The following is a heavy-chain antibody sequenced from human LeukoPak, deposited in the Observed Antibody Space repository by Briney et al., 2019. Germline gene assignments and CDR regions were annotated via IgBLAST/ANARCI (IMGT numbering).Heavy chain of an antibody. Sequence: GGSLRLSCAASGFTVSSCSMNWVRQSPGKGLEWVSSISSSSSYIYYADSVKGRFTISRDNAKNSLYLQMNSLRAEDTAVYYCAKGAMVVVAVASDYWGQGTLVTVSS. CDR1: GFTVSSCS. J-gene: IGHJ4*02. CDR2: ISSSSSYI. D-gene: IGHD2-15*01. CDR3: AKGAMVVVAVASDY. V-gene: IGHV3-21*04.